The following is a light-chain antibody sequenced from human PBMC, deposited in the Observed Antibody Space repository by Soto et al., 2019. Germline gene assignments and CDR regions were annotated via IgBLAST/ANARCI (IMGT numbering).Light chain of an antibody. CDR1: QSVSSN. V-gene: IGKV3-15*01. CDR2: GAF. J-gene: IGKJ1*01. CDR3: QQYNKWPRT. Sequence: EIVITQSPVTLSVSPGERATLSCRASQSVSSNLAWYQQKPGQAPSLLIYGAFTRATGIPARFSGSGSGTEFTLTITSLQSEDFAVYYCQQYNKWPRTFGQGTKVDI.